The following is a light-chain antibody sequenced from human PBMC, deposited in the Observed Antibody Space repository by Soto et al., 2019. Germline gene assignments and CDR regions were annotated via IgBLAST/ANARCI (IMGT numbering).Light chain of an antibody. CDR2: SNN. CDR1: TSNIGRYR. CDR3: AAWDDSLIGTV. V-gene: IGLV1-44*01. J-gene: IGLJ2*01. Sequence: QSVLTQAPSASGIPGQRVTISCSGSTSNIGRYRVDWYQHLPRTAPKLLIYSNNERPSGIPDRFSGSQSGTSASLALSGLQSEDEADYYCAAWDDSLIGTVFGGGTKVTVL.